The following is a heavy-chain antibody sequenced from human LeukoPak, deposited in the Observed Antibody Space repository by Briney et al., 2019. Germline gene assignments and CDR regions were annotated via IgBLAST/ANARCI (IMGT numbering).Heavy chain of an antibody. D-gene: IGHD3-22*01. Sequence: GGSLRLSCAASGFTFRSHAMHWVRQAPGKGLECVAVMSHDETTIYYADSVKGRFTISRDNSKNTLYLQMNSLRAEDTAIYYCAKSSYYDSSGYYREYYFDYWGQGTLVTVSS. CDR2: MSHDETTI. CDR1: GFTFRSHA. V-gene: IGHV3-30-3*02. CDR3: AKSSYYDSSGYYREYYFDY. J-gene: IGHJ4*02.